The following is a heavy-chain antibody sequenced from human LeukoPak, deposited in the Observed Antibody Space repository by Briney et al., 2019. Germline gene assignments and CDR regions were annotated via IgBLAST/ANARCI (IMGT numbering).Heavy chain of an antibody. J-gene: IGHJ1*01. D-gene: IGHD6-13*01. CDR3: AKDAHSSSWYDRYFQH. V-gene: IGHV3-30*18. CDR1: GVTFSSYG. CDR2: ISYDGSNK. Sequence: PGRSLRLSCAASGVTFSSYGMHWVRQAPGKGLEWVAVISYDGSNKYYADSVKGRFTISRDNSKNTLYLQMNSLRAEDTAVYYCAKDAHSSSWYDRYFQHWGQGTLVTVSS.